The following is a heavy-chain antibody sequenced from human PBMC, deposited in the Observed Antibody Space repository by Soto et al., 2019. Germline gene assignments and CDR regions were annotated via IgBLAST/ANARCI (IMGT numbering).Heavy chain of an antibody. D-gene: IGHD4-17*01. J-gene: IGHJ5*02. Sequence: PGGSLRLSCAASGFTFSSYSMNWVRQAPGKGLEWVSSISSSSTYIYYADSVKGRFTISRDNAKNSLYLQMNSLRAEDTAVYYCARVFNSGDSAHLERFDPWGQGTLVTVSS. CDR2: ISSSSTYI. V-gene: IGHV3-21*01. CDR1: GFTFSSYS. CDR3: ARVFNSGDSAHLERFDP.